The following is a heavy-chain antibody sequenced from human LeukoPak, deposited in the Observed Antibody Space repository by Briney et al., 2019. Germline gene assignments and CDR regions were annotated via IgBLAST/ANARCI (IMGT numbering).Heavy chain of an antibody. CDR2: INHSGST. Sequence: SETLSLTCAVYGGSFSGYYWSWIRQPPGKGLEWIGEINHSGSTNYNPSLKSRVTISVDTSKNQFSLKLSSVTAADTAVYYCARGRYYGSGSYNYWGQGTLVTVSS. D-gene: IGHD3-10*01. V-gene: IGHV4-34*01. CDR3: ARGRYYGSGSYNY. CDR1: GGSFSGYY. J-gene: IGHJ4*02.